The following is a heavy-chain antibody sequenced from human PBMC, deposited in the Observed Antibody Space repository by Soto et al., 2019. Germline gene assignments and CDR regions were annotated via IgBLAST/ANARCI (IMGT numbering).Heavy chain of an antibody. J-gene: IGHJ4*02. CDR3: AKDVAAITMVRGVIITPYYFDY. CDR1: GFTFSNYA. CDR2: ISGSGGST. Sequence: GGSLRLSCAASGFTFSNYAMSWVRQAPGKGLEWVSVISGSGGSTYYADSVKGRFTISRDNSKNTLYPQMNSLRAEDTAVYYCAKDVAAITMVRGVIITPYYFDYWGQGTLVTVSS. D-gene: IGHD3-10*01. V-gene: IGHV3-23*01.